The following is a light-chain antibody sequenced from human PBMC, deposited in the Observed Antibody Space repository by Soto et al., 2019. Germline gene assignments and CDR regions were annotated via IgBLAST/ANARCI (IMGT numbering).Light chain of an antibody. CDR1: QSVTSRS. J-gene: IGKJ3*01. Sequence: EIVLTQSPGTLSLSPGERATLSCRASQSVTSRSLAWYQQKPGQAPTLLIYGASSGATGIPASFSASGSGTHFTRTISRLEPEDFAVYFCPQYCSSPFTFGPGTKVDIK. CDR2: GAS. CDR3: PQYCSSPFT. V-gene: IGKV3-20*01.